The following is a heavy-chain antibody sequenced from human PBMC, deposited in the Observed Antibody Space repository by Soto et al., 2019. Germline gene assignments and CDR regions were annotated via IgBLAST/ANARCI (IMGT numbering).Heavy chain of an antibody. CDR3: STKFYSGGWSRNN. Sequence: SETLSLTCTVSGGSISSSSYYWGWIRQPPGKGLEWIGSIYYSGSTYYNPSLKSRVTISVDTSKNQFSLELHSVTAADTAVYYCSTKFYSGGWSRNNWGRGPLVTVPS. CDR1: GGSISSSSYY. CDR2: IYYSGST. V-gene: IGHV4-39*01. J-gene: IGHJ4*02. D-gene: IGHD6-19*01.